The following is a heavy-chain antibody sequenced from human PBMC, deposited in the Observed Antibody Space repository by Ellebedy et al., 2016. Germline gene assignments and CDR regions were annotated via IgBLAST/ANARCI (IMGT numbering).Heavy chain of an antibody. CDR3: AKDNALAGTLRGWFAFDI. Sequence: GGSLRLSCAASGFTFDDYAMHWVRQAPGKGLEWVSGISWNSGSIGYADSVKGRFTISRDNAKNSLYLQMNSLRAEDTALYYCAKDNALAGTLRGWFAFDIWGQGTMVTVSS. CDR1: GFTFDDYA. CDR2: ISWNSGSI. J-gene: IGHJ3*02. V-gene: IGHV3-9*01. D-gene: IGHD6-19*01.